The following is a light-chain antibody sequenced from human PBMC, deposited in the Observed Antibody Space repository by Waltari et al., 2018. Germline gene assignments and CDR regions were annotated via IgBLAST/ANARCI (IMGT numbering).Light chain of an antibody. CDR3: QQYNSLPYT. V-gene: IGKV1-5*03. CDR2: KAF. CDR1: QSISSW. J-gene: IGKJ2*01. Sequence: DIQMTQSPSTLSASVGDRVTITCRASQSISSWLAWYQQKPGKAPKLLIYKAFSLESGVPSRFSGSGSGTEFTLTISSLQPDDFATYYCQQYNSLPYTFGQGTKLEI.